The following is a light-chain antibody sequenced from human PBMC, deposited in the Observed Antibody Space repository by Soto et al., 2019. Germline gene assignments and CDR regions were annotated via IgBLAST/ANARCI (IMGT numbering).Light chain of an antibody. Sequence: QSALTQPASVSGSPGQSITISCTGTSSDVGGYNYVSWYQQHSGKAPKLMIYDVSNRPSGVSNRFSGSKSGNTASLTISGLQAEDEADYYCSSYTSSSTGVYVFGTGTKLTVL. V-gene: IGLV2-14*01. CDR3: SSYTSSSTGVYV. J-gene: IGLJ1*01. CDR2: DVS. CDR1: SSDVGGYNY.